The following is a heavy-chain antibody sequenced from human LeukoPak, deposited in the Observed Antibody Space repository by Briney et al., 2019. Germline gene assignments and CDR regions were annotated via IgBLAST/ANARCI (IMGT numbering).Heavy chain of an antibody. V-gene: IGHV3-21*01. CDR1: GVTFSSYS. J-gene: IGHJ4*02. CDR2: ISSSSSYI. CDR3: ARGHYYDSSGYYPSSFDY. D-gene: IGHD3-22*01. Sequence: GGSLRLSCAASGVTFSSYSMNWVRQAPGKGLEWVSSISSSSSYIYYADSVKGRFTISRDNAKNSLYLQMNSLSAEDTAVYYCARGHYYDSSGYYPSSFDYWGQGTLVTVSS.